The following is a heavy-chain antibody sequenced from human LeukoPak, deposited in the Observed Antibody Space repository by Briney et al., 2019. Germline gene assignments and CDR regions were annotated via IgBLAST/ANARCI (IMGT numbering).Heavy chain of an antibody. Sequence: SVRVSCKASGGTFSSYAISWVRQAPGQGLEWMGRIIPIFGTANYAQKFQGRVTITTDESTSTAYMELSSLRSEDTVVYYCARVTGYSSGWYWFDPWGQGTLVTVSS. CDR1: GGTFSSYA. CDR2: IIPIFGTA. V-gene: IGHV1-69*05. CDR3: ARVTGYSSGWYWFDP. D-gene: IGHD6-19*01. J-gene: IGHJ5*02.